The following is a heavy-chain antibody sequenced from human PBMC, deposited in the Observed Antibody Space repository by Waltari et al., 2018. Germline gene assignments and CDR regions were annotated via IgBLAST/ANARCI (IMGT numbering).Heavy chain of an antibody. D-gene: IGHD3-16*02. Sequence: QVQLQQWGAGLLKPSATLPPTCPVYGGSFRGYPWNWIPKPPGKGLGWIGEINHFESTNYNPSLKSRVTIAVDTSKNQFSLNLNSVTAADTAVYYCARSAYYDYVWGSYRFGYFQHWGQGTLVTVSS. CDR1: GGSFRGYP. V-gene: IGHV4-34*01. CDR2: INHFEST. CDR3: ARSAYYDYVWGSYRFGYFQH. J-gene: IGHJ1*01.